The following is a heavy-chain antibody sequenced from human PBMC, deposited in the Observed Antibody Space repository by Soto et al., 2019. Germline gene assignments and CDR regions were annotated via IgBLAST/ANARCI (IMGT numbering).Heavy chain of an antibody. CDR2: ITGSGGNT. V-gene: IGHV3-23*01. CDR1: GFVFSSSA. Sequence: GGSLRLSCAASGFVFSSSAMYWVRQAPGKGLEWVSSITGSGGNTYNPVSVKGRFTISRDNSKNTLYLQMNSLRAEDTAVYYCAKLLSGTRSFDYWGQGTQVTVSS. D-gene: IGHD2-2*01. CDR3: AKLLSGTRSFDY. J-gene: IGHJ4*02.